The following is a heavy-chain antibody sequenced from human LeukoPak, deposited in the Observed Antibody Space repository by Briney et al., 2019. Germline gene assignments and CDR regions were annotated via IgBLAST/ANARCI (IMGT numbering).Heavy chain of an antibody. CDR2: ISNSGNT. J-gene: IGHJ4*02. CDR1: SGSISSSKW. CDR3: ATTAAISAPDNYFDS. V-gene: IGHV4/OR15-8*02. D-gene: IGHD6-6*01. Sequence: AETLSLTCAVSSGSISSSKWWSWVRQPPGKGLEWIGEISNSGNTNYNPSLKRRVTISIDKSKNQLSVKLSSLTAADTDVYHYATTAAISAPDNYFDSSGQGTLVTVSS.